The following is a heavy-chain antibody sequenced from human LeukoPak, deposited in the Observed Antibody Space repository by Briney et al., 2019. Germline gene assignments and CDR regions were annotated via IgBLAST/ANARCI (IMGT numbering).Heavy chain of an antibody. J-gene: IGHJ4*02. CDR1: GFTFSTYS. CDR2: ISYGGSNK. CDR3: TRDSTTFRFGY. Sequence: GGSLRLSCAASGFTFSTYSMHWVRQAPGKGLEWVAFISYGGSNKYYADSVKGRFTISRDNSKNTLYLQMSSLRAEDTAVYYCTRDSTTFRFGYWGQGTLVTVSS. D-gene: IGHD1-14*01. V-gene: IGHV3-30*14.